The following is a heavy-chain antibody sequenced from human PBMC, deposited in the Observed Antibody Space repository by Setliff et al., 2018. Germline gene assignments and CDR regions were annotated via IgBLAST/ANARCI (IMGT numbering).Heavy chain of an antibody. CDR3: VPGRGS. V-gene: IGHV3-7*01. CDR1: GFTYKNDW. J-gene: IGHJ5*02. Sequence: GGSLRLSCGASGFTYKNDWVSWVRQAPGKGLEWLASINPDGSEKYYVDSVKGRFTISRDNARNSLSLQMDSLRTEDTAVYYCVPGRGSWGQGALVTVSS. CDR2: INPDGSEK. D-gene: IGHD6-25*01.